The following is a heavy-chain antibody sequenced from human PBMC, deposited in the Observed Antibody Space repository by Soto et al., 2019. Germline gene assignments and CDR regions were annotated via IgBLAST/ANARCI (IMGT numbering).Heavy chain of an antibody. V-gene: IGHV3-21*01. J-gene: IGHJ6*02. CDR2: ISSSSSYI. Sequence: PGGSLRLCCAASGFTFSSYSMNWVRQAPGKGLEWVSSISSSSSYIYYADSVKGRFTISRDNAKNSLYLQMNSLRAEDTAVYYCARGGYSSGWYVGGVGYYYYGMDVWGQGTTVTVSS. D-gene: IGHD6-19*01. CDR1: GFTFSSYS. CDR3: ARGGYSSGWYVGGVGYYYYGMDV.